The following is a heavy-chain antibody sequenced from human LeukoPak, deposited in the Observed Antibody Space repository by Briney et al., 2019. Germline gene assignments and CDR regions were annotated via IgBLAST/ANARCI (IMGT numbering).Heavy chain of an antibody. Sequence: GGSLRLSCAASGFIFNDYWMSWVRQAPGKGLEWVLAISGSGGSTYYADSVKGRFTISRDNSKNTLYLQMNSLRAEDTAVYYCAKDSGRTLGSRDFDYWGQGTLVTVSS. D-gene: IGHD3-10*01. CDR1: GFIFNDYW. J-gene: IGHJ4*02. CDR3: AKDSGRTLGSRDFDY. CDR2: ISGSGGST. V-gene: IGHV3-23*01.